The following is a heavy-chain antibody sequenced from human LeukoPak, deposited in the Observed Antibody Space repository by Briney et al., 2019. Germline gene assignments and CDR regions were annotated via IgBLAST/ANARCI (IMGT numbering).Heavy chain of an antibody. D-gene: IGHD6-19*01. V-gene: IGHV3-23*01. CDR1: GFTFSSYA. J-gene: IGHJ6*02. CDR3: ARDWGQVAGNLRRGYGMDV. CDR2: ISDSGGST. Sequence: TGGSLRLSCTASGFTFSSYAMGWVRQAPGKGLEWVSGISDSGGSTFYADSVKGRFTISRDNSKNTLYLQMNSLRAEDTAVYYCARDWGQVAGNLRRGYGMDVWGQGTTVTVSS.